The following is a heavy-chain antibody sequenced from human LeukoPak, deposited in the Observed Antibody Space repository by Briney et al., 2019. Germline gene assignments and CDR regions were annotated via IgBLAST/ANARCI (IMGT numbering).Heavy chain of an antibody. CDR3: AKDRGGSYFSDFDS. D-gene: IGHD1-26*01. Sequence: GGSLRLSCAASGFTFSDYYMSWIRQTPRKGLEWLAYISSSGSSIDYADSVKGRFTISRDNAENSLYLQMNSLRVEDTALYYCAKDRGGSYFSDFDSWGQGTLVTVSS. CDR1: GFTFSDYY. V-gene: IGHV3-11*01. J-gene: IGHJ4*02. CDR2: ISSSGSSI.